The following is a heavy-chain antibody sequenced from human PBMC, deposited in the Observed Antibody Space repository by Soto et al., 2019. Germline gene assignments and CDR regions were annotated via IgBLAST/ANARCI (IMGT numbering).Heavy chain of an antibody. CDR1: GGSINNNYYY. CDR2: IYDSGTT. CDR3: ARSGYCGGDCYIRV. J-gene: IGHJ4*02. D-gene: IGHD2-21*02. Sequence: SETLSLTCTVSGGSINNNYYYWSWIRQPPGRGLEWIGHIYDSGTTYSNPSLESRVTISVDTSKNQFSLKLNSVTAADTAVYYCARSGYCGGDCYIRVWGQGTLVTVSS. V-gene: IGHV4-30-4*01.